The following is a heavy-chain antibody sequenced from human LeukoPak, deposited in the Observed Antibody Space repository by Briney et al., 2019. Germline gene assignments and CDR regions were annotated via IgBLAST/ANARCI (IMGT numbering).Heavy chain of an antibody. Sequence: QAGGSLRLSCAASGFTFDDYAMHWVRQAPGKGLEWVSGISWNSGSIGYADSVKGRFTISRDNAKNSLYLQMNSLRAEDTALYYCAHRAFDIWGQGTMVTVSS. CDR2: ISWNSGSI. J-gene: IGHJ3*02. V-gene: IGHV3-9*01. CDR1: GFTFDDYA. CDR3: AHRAFDI.